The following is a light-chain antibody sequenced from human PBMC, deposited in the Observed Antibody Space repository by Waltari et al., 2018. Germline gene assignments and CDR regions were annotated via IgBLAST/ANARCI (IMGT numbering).Light chain of an antibody. CDR1: QTVGSSS. CDR3: QQHVTLPAT. CDR2: RAS. Sequence: EIVLTQSPGTASLSPGERVTLSCRASQTVGSSSLAWYQQKPGQAPRLVIYRASRRATGIPDRFSGRGSGTDFSLTISRLEPEDFAVYYCQQHVTLPATFGQGTKVEIK. V-gene: IGKV3-20*01. J-gene: IGKJ1*01.